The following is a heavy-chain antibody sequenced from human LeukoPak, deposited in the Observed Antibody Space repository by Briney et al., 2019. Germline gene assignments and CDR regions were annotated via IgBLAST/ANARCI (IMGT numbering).Heavy chain of an antibody. CDR3: ARTMSYNWRIDY. Sequence: ASVKVSCKASGHTFTGYFIHWVRQAPGQGLEWMGWINPNNGDTHYAQRFQDRVTMTRDTSISTAYMELSRLTSDDMAVYYCARTMSYNWRIDYWGQGTLVTVSS. CDR2: INPNNGDT. V-gene: IGHV1-2*02. J-gene: IGHJ4*02. CDR1: GHTFTGYF. D-gene: IGHD3-10*01.